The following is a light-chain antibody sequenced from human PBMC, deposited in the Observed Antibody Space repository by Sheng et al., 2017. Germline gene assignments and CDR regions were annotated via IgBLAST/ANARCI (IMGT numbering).Light chain of an antibody. Sequence: SALAQPASVSGSPGQSITISCTGTSSNIGNYNYVSWYQQHPDKAPKLMIYEASERPSGVSNRFSGSKSDNTASLTISGLQAEDEADYYCCSYAGGSTWVFGGGTKLTVL. CDR3: CSYAGGSTWV. CDR1: SSNIGNYNY. V-gene: IGLV2-23*01. J-gene: IGLJ3*02. CDR2: EAS.